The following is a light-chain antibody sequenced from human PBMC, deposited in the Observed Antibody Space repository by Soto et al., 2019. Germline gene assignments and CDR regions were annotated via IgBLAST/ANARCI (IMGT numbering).Light chain of an antibody. CDR1: GNDIGNYNY. CDR2: DVT. Sequence: QSALTQPRSVSGSPGQSVTISCTGTGNDIGNYNYVSWYQHHPGKAPRLMIYDVTKRPSGVPDRFSGSKSGNTASLTISGLQAEDEADYYCCSYAGSYVGVFGGGTQLTVL. J-gene: IGLJ3*02. CDR3: CSYAGSYVGV. V-gene: IGLV2-11*01.